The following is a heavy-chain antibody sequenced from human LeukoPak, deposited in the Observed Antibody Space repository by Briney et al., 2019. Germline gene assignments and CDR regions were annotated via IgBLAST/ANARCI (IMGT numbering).Heavy chain of an antibody. D-gene: IGHD6-13*01. CDR1: GFPFSSYA. J-gene: IGHJ4*02. V-gene: IGHV3-33*06. CDR3: AKVISSSCGIGGY. Sequence: GGSLRLSCAASGFPFSSYAMHWVRQAPGKGLEWVAAIWYDGSNKYYADSVKGRFTISRDNSRDTLYLQMNSLRAEDTAVYYCAKVISSSCGIGGYWGQGTLVTVSS. CDR2: IWYDGSNK.